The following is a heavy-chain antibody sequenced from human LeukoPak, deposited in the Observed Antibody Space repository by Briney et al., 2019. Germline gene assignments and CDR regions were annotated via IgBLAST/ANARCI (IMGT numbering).Heavy chain of an antibody. V-gene: IGHV3-21*01. CDR1: GFTFSSYA. J-gene: IGHJ4*02. CDR3: ARESRRQPTDFDY. Sequence: GGSLRLSCAASGFTFSSYAMSWVRQAPGKGLEWVSSISSSSSYIYYADSVKGRFTISRDNAKNSLYLQMNSLRAEDTAVYYCARESRRQPTDFDYWGQGTLVAVSS. CDR2: ISSSSSYI.